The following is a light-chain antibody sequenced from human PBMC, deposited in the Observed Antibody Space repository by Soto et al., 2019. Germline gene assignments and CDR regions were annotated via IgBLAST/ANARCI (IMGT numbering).Light chain of an antibody. J-gene: IGKJ5*01. CDR1: QTVYNN. CDR2: DAP. Sequence: DIVMTQSPATLSASPGETVTLSCRASQTVYNNLAWYQQKPGQAPRLLIFDAPTRATGLPARFSGSGSGTEFTLTISSLQSEDFAVYYCQQYNIWPPKFIFGQGTRLEIK. V-gene: IGKV3-15*01. CDR3: QQYNIWPPKFI.